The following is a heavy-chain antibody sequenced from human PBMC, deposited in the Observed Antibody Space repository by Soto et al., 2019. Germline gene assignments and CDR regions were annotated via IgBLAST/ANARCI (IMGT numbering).Heavy chain of an antibody. D-gene: IGHD2-21*02. CDR1: GGSISSSSDY. V-gene: IGHV4-39*01. Sequence: SETLCLTSTVSGGSISSSSDYWGWIRQPPGKGLEWIGSIYYSGSTYYNPSLKSRVTISVDTSKNQFSLKLSSVTAADTAVYYCARHVVVTAYDAFDIWGQGTMVTV. CDR2: IYYSGST. J-gene: IGHJ3*02. CDR3: ARHVVVTAYDAFDI.